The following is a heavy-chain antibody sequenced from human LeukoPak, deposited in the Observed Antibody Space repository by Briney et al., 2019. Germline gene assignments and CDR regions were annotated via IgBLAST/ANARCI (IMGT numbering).Heavy chain of an antibody. Sequence: ASVKVSCKASGGTFSKFDIGWVRRAPGQGLEWMGGIIPMFGTTEYAQNFQGRVTITADASASTVYMELSSLRSEDTAVYYCARGRSGILTGYYSYYDDMDVWGQGTTVTVSS. CDR3: ARGRSGILTGYYSYYDDMDV. V-gene: IGHV1-69*13. J-gene: IGHJ6*02. CDR1: GGTFSKFD. D-gene: IGHD3-9*01. CDR2: IIPMFGTT.